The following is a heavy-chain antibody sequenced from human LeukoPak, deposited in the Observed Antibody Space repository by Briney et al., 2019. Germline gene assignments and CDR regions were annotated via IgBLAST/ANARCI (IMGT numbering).Heavy chain of an antibody. Sequence: GGSLGLSCAASGFTFSSYGMHWVRQAPGKGLEWVAVISYDGSNKYYADSVKGRFTISRDNSKNTLYLQMNSLRAEDTAVYYCAKDGYYYGSGSSYYYYMDVCGKGTTVTVSS. CDR2: ISYDGSNK. D-gene: IGHD3-10*01. V-gene: IGHV3-30*18. CDR1: GFTFSSYG. J-gene: IGHJ6*03. CDR3: AKDGYYYGSGSSYYYYMDV.